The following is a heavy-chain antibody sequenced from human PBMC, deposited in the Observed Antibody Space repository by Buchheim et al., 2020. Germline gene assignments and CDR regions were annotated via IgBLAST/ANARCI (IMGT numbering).Heavy chain of an antibody. CDR3: ARLGVSAVAGTGLDY. J-gene: IGHJ4*02. D-gene: IGHD6-19*01. CDR2: IHRSGST. Sequence: QVQLQQWGAGLLKPSETLSLTCGVYGGSFSGYYLSWIRQPPGKGLEWIGEIHRSGSTNSNPSLKSRVTISVDTSKNQFSLKLSSVTAADTAVYYCARLGVSAVAGTGLDYWGQGTL. CDR1: GGSFSGYY. V-gene: IGHV4-34*01.